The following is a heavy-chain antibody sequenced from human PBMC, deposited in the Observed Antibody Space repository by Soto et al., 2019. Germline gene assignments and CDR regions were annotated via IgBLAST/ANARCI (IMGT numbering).Heavy chain of an antibody. J-gene: IGHJ4*02. V-gene: IGHV3-7*01. CDR2: IRPDGNKK. CDR3: ADPTDLDY. Sequence: QPVGSLRLSCAASGFIFSQSWMSWVRQAPGKGLEWVASIRPDGNKKFYVDSMKGRFTISRDNAKKSLYLQINNLRAEDEAVYYCADPTDLDYWGQGTLVTVSS. CDR1: GFIFSQSW.